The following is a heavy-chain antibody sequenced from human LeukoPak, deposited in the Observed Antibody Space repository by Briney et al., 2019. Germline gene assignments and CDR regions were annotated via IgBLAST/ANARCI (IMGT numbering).Heavy chain of an antibody. D-gene: IGHD3-16*02. CDR3: ARGPGDYVWGSYRRFDY. J-gene: IGHJ4*02. Sequence: SGTLSLTCAVYGGSFSGYYWGWIRQPPGKGLEWIGEINHSGSTNYNPSLKSRVTISVDTSKNQFSLKLSSVTAADTAVYYCARGPGDYVWGSYRRFDYWGQGTLVTVSS. CDR2: INHSGST. V-gene: IGHV4-34*01. CDR1: GGSFSGYY.